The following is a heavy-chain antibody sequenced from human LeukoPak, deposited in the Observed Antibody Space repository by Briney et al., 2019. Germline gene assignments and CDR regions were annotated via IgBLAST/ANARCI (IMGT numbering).Heavy chain of an antibody. Sequence: GRSLRLSCAASGFTFSDHYIDWVRQAPGKGLEWVGRIRNKANSYTTEYAASVKGRFIISRDDSKNSLYLRMNSLKTEDTAVYYCARVGIVGATGYFDNWGQGTLVTVSS. D-gene: IGHD1-26*01. CDR1: GFTFSDHY. CDR2: IRNKANSYTT. J-gene: IGHJ4*02. CDR3: ARVGIVGATGYFDN. V-gene: IGHV3-72*01.